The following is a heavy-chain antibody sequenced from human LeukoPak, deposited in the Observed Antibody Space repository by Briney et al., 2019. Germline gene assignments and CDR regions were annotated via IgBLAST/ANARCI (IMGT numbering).Heavy chain of an antibody. V-gene: IGHV1-2*02. CDR2: INPNSGGT. CDR1: GYTFTGYY. CDR3: ARDRTYYYDSSGDGYYYYMDV. J-gene: IGHJ6*03. D-gene: IGHD3-22*01. Sequence: ASVKVSCKASGYTFTGYYMHWVRQAPGQGLEWMGWINPNSGGTNYAQKFQGRVTMTRDTSISTAYMELSRLRSDDTAVYYCARDRTYYYDSSGDGYYYYMDVWGKGTTVTVSS.